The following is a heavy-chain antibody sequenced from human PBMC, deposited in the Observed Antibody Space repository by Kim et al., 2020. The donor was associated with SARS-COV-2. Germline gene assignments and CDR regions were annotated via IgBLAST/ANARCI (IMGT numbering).Heavy chain of an antibody. J-gene: IGHJ4*02. Sequence: SETLSLTCTVSGGSISSYYWSWIRQPPGKGLEWIGYIYYSGSTNYNPSLKSRVTISVDTSKNQFSLKLSSVTAADTAVYYCARRRNNWEPFDYWGQGTLVTVSS. CDR2: IYYSGST. CDR3: ARRRNNWEPFDY. V-gene: IGHV4-59*13. D-gene: IGHD1-26*01. CDR1: GGSISSYY.